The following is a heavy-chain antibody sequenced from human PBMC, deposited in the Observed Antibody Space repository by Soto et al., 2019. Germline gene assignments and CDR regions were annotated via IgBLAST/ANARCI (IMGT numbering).Heavy chain of an antibody. J-gene: IGHJ4*02. D-gene: IGHD3-22*01. CDR3: ARRRYWYDSSGYSSAYFDY. CDR1: GGSISSSRYY. V-gene: IGHV4-39*01. Sequence: SATLSLTCSVSGGSISSSRYYWGWIRQPPGKGLEWIGTIYYSGSTYYNPSLKSRVTISLDTSQNQFSLKLSSVTAADTAVYYCARRRYWYDSSGYSSAYFDYWGQGALVTVSS. CDR2: IYYSGST.